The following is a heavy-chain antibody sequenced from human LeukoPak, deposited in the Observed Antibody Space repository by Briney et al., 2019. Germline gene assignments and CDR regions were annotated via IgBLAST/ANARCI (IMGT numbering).Heavy chain of an antibody. Sequence: SESLSLACTVSGGSMTTFYWNWIRQPPGKGLEWLGHVYHDGSANYNPSLKGRATMSVVTSKRQFSLNLKFVSGADTAVYFCASGSVVTANDYWSQGTLAT. D-gene: IGHD4-23*01. CDR1: GGSMTTFY. CDR3: ASGSVVTANDY. CDR2: VYHDGSA. J-gene: IGHJ4*02. V-gene: IGHV4-59*08.